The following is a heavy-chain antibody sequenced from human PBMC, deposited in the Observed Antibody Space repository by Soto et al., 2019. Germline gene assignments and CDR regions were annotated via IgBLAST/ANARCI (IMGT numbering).Heavy chain of an antibody. CDR3: ARGYSYGYFFDY. CDR2: IIPIFGTA. J-gene: IGHJ4*02. D-gene: IGHD5-18*01. CDR1: VPTFSSDV. Sequence: ALFTLSPKACVPTFSSDVISWAIQAPGQGLEWMGGIIPIFGTANYAQKFQGRVTITADKSTSTAYMELSSLRSEDTAVYYCARGYSYGYFFDYWGQGILVTGSS. V-gene: IGHV1-69*06.